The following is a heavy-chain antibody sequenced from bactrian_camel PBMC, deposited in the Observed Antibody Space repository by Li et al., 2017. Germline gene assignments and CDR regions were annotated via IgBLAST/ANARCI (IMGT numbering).Heavy chain of an antibody. D-gene: IGHD3*01. CDR1: KYTYFSNC. CDR3: ATIANYGMGCGSWNEATY. V-gene: IGHV3S26*01. J-gene: IGHJ4*01. CDR2: IHTGSGST. Sequence: HVQLVESGGDSVEAGGSLTLSCATAKYTYFSNCLAWFRQVPGKDREGVASIHTGSGSTNYVDSVAGRFTISQDDAKNTINLQMNSLTPEGTAMYYCATIANYGMGCGSWNEATYWGQGTQVTVS.